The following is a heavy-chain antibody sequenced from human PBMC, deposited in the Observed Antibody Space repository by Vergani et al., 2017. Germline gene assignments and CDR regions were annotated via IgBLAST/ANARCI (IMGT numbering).Heavy chain of an antibody. J-gene: IGHJ2*01. CDR2: IYYSGST. D-gene: IGHD4-17*01. Sequence: QVQLQESGPGLVKPSQTLSLTCTVSGGSISSGGYYWSWIRQHPGKGLEWIGYIYYSGSTYYNPSLKSRVTISVDTSKNQFSLKRSSVTAADTAVYYCARDKRDPTVPSYWYFDLWGRGTLVTVSS. CDR1: GGSISSGGYY. V-gene: IGHV4-31*03. CDR3: ARDKRDPTVPSYWYFDL.